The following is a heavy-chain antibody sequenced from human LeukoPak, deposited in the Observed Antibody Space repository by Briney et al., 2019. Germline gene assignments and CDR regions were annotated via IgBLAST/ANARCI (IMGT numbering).Heavy chain of an antibody. D-gene: IGHD6-6*01. CDR3: ARDISSSAYYYYYYMDV. Sequence: ASVEVSCKASGGAFSDYALNWVRQAPGQGIEWMGVFIPILGTANCTQKFQGRVTITADISTNTVYMELSSLRSEDTAVYYCARDISSSAYYYYYYMDVWGKGTTVTVSS. V-gene: IGHV1-69*10. J-gene: IGHJ6*03. CDR1: GGAFSDYA. CDR2: FIPILGTA.